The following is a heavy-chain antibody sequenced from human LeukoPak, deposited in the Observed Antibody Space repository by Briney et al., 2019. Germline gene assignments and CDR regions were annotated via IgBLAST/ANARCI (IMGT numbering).Heavy chain of an antibody. V-gene: IGHV3-48*03. CDR2: ISSSGSTI. J-gene: IGHJ6*04. D-gene: IGHD3-10*02. CDR3: AELGITMIGGV. CDR1: GFTFSSFD. Sequence: GGSLRLSCAASGFTFSSFDMNWDRQAPGKGLEWVSYISSSGSTIYYADSVKGRFTISRDNAKNSLYLQMNSLRAEDTAVYYCAELGITMIGGVWGKGTTVTISS.